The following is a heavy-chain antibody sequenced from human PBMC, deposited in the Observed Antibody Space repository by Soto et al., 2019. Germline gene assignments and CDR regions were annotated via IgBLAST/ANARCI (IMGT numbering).Heavy chain of an antibody. CDR1: GDSISSGVYF. D-gene: IGHD1-26*01. J-gene: IGHJ4*02. CDR2: ISYSGIT. CDR3: ARGSSSVVGASTLDY. V-gene: IGHV4-31*03. Sequence: QVQLQESGPGLVKPSQTLSLTCTVSGDSISSGVYFWTWIRQHPGKGLEWVGYISYSGITYYKPSLRCRVTISVDTSESQLSLKLTSVTPADTAVYYCARGSSSVVGASTLDYWGRGTLVTVSP.